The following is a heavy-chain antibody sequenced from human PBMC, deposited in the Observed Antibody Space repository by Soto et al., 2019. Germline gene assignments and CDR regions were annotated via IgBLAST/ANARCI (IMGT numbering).Heavy chain of an antibody. J-gene: IGHJ5*02. Sequence: TPSLTCSVSGGSMSNFYWSWIRKTAGKGLEWMGRLYPSGASDYGRSRASRIAVSAEITKKRFSLRRRSGTAADTGVYYCVGDGSNAPRDCFDPWGQG. V-gene: IGHV4-4*07. CDR3: VGDGSNAPRDCFDP. CDR1: GGSMSNFY. CDR2: LYPSGAS.